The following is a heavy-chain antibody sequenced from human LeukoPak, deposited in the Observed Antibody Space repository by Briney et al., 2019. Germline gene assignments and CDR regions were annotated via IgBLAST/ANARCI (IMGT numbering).Heavy chain of an antibody. V-gene: IGHV3-20*04. CDR1: GFTFEDYG. CDR3: ARGRLYYYDSSGYLLMDYFDY. D-gene: IGHD3-22*01. J-gene: IGHJ4*02. Sequence: GGTLRLSCAASGFTFEDYGMSWVRQAPGKALVSVSGNNWTGCSTGYAESVKGRFTISRDNAKVSLYLQMSSLRAEDTALYYCARGRLYYYDSSGYLLMDYFDYWGQGTLVTVSS. CDR2: NNWTGCST.